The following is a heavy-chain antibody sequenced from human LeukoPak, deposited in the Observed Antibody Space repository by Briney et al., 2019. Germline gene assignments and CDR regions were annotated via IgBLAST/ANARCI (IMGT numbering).Heavy chain of an antibody. Sequence: ASVKVSCKASGYXFTGYYMHWVRQAPGQGLEWMGWINPNSGGTNYAQKFQGRVTMTRDTSISTAYMELSRLRSDDTAVYYCARVRIAAAGKYYFDYWGQGTLVTVSS. V-gene: IGHV1-2*02. CDR3: ARVRIAAAGKYYFDY. CDR2: INPNSGGT. D-gene: IGHD6-13*01. CDR1: GYXFTGYY. J-gene: IGHJ4*02.